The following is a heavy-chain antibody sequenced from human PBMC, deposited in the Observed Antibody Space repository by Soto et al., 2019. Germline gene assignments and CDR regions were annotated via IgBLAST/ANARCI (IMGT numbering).Heavy chain of an antibody. CDR2: IIPIFGTA. CDR3: AGGRDMIAFGGAFDY. V-gene: IGHV1-69*01. CDR1: GGTFSSSA. Sequence: QVQLVQSGAEVKKPGSSVKVSCKASGGTFSSSAISWVRQAPGQGLEWMGGIIPIFGTANYAQKSQGRVTGTADESTGTAYMGLSSLRSEDTAVYYCAGGRDMIAFGGAFDYWGQGTLVTVSS. J-gene: IGHJ4*02. D-gene: IGHD3-16*01.